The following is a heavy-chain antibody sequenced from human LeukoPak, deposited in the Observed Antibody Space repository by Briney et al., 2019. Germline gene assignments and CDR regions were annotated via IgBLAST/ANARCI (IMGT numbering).Heavy chain of an antibody. V-gene: IGHV4-39*01. Sequence: SETLSLTCTVSGGSISSSSDYWGWIRQPPGKGLEWIGSIYYSGNTYYNPSLKSRVTISLDTSKNQFSLKLSSVTAADTAVYYCARQSVRAIAIAARPGNYFDYWGQGTLVTVSP. J-gene: IGHJ4*02. CDR3: ARQSVRAIAIAARPGNYFDY. D-gene: IGHD6-6*01. CDR2: IYYSGNT. CDR1: GGSISSSSDY.